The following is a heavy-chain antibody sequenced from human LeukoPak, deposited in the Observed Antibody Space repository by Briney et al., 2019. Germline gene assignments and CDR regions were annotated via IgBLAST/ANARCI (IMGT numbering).Heavy chain of an antibody. CDR3: AKDKTPVGIGSQLPRDY. Sequence: GGSLRLSCAASGFTFSSYGMHWVRQAPGKGLEWVAFIRYDGSNKYYADSVKGRFTISRDNSKNTLYLQMNSLRAEDTAVYYCAKDKTPVGIGSQLPRDYWGQGTLVTVSS. V-gene: IGHV3-30*02. CDR2: IRYDGSNK. D-gene: IGHD4-23*01. J-gene: IGHJ4*02. CDR1: GFTFSSYG.